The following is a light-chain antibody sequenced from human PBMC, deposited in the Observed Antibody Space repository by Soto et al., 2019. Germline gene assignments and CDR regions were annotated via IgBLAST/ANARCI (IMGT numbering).Light chain of an antibody. J-gene: IGKJ4*01. CDR3: QQYNNWPTVT. CDR1: QSVSSN. CDR2: GAS. Sequence: EIVRTQSPATLSVSPGERATLSCRASQSVSSNLAWYQQKPGQAPRLLIYGASTRATGIPARFSGSGSGTEFTLTISSLQSEDFAVYYCQQYNNWPTVTFGGGTKVDIK. V-gene: IGKV3-15*01.